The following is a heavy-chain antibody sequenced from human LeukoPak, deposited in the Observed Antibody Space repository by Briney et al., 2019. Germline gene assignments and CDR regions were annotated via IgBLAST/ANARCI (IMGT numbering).Heavy chain of an antibody. CDR2: IYTRGST. J-gene: IGHJ4*02. CDR1: GGSISNYY. V-gene: IGHV4-4*07. Sequence: SETLSLTCTVSGGSISNYYWSWLRQPAGKGLEWIGLIYTRGSTNYNPSLKSRVTMSVDTSKNQFSLKLSSVTAADTAVYYCARTPIYYYDNSGYYSWGQGTLVTVSS. D-gene: IGHD3-22*01. CDR3: ARTPIYYYDNSGYYS.